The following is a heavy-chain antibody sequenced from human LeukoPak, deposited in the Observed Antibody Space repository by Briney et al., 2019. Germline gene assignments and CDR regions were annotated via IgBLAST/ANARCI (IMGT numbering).Heavy chain of an antibody. CDR2: IWYDGSNK. CDR3: ARDYYYDSSGYWDYYFDY. V-gene: IGHV3-33*01. CDR1: GFTFSRSG. D-gene: IGHD3-22*01. J-gene: IGHJ4*02. Sequence: TGGSLRLSCAASGFTFSRSGMHWVRQAPGKGLEWVAVIWYDGSNKYYADSVKGRFTISRDNSKNTLYLEMNSLRAEDTAVYYCARDYYYDSSGYWDYYFDYWGQGTLVSVSS.